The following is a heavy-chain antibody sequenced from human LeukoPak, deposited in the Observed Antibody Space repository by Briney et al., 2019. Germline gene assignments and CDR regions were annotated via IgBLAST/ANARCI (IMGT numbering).Heavy chain of an antibody. CDR1: GGSSSDYY. CDR2: INHSGST. CDR3: ALLVATGGSADPFDY. V-gene: IGHV4-34*01. J-gene: IGHJ4*02. Sequence: PSETLSLTCAVYGGSSSDYYWSWIRQPPGKGLEWIGEINHSGSTNYNPSLKSRVTISVDTSKNQFSLKLSSVTAADTAVYYCALLVATGGSADPFDYWGQGTLVTVSS. D-gene: IGHD5-12*01.